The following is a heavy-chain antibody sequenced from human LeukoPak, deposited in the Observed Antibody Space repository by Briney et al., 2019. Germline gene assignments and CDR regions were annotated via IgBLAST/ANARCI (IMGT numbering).Heavy chain of an antibody. CDR2: IRYDGSNK. Sequence: GGSLRLSCTASGFTFSSYGMHWVRQAPGKGLEWVAFIRYDGSNKYYADSVKGRFTISRDNSKNTLYLQMNSLRAEDTVVYYCAKDLGRGYSYGWEAFDYWGQGTLVTVSS. CDR1: GFTFSSYG. J-gene: IGHJ4*02. CDR3: AKDLGRGYSYGWEAFDY. V-gene: IGHV3-30*02. D-gene: IGHD5-18*01.